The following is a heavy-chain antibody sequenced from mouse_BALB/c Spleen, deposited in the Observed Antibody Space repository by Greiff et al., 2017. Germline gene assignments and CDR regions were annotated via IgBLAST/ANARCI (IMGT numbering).Heavy chain of an antibody. D-gene: IGHD2-3*01. CDR1: GFTFSSFG. Sequence: EVHLVESGGGLVQPGGSRKLSCAASGFTFSSFGMHWVRQAPEKGLEWVAYISSGSSTIYYADTVKGRFTISRDNPKNTLFLQMTSLRSEDTAMYYCARSGNGYYPFDYWGQGTTLTVSS. V-gene: IGHV5-17*02. J-gene: IGHJ2*01. CDR3: ARSGNGYYPFDY. CDR2: ISSGSSTI.